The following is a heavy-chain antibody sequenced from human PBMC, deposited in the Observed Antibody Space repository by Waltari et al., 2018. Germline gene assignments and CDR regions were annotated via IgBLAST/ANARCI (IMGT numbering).Heavy chain of an antibody. CDR1: GGSISSYY. V-gene: IGHV4-4*07. CDR3: ARDSHDFYSSMDV. CDR2: IYTSGST. Sequence: QVQLQESGPGLVKPSETLSLTCTVSGGSISSYYWSWIRQPAGQGLEWLGRIYTSGSTNYNPARKSRVTMSVDTSKNQFSLKLSSVTAADTAVYYCARDSHDFYSSMDVWGQGTTVTVSS. J-gene: IGHJ6*02. D-gene: IGHD6-13*01.